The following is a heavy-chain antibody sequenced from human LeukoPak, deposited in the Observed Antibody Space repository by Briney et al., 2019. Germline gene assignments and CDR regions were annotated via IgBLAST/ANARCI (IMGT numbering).Heavy chain of an antibody. Sequence: SETLSLTCTVSGGSISSYYWSWIRQPPGKGLEWIGYIYYSGSTNYNPSLKSRVTISVDTSKNQFSLKLSSVTAADTAVYYCARAPIAVAGNWFDPWGQGTLVTVSS. V-gene: IGHV4-59*01. CDR2: IYYSGST. D-gene: IGHD6-19*01. CDR3: ARAPIAVAGNWFDP. CDR1: GGSISSYY. J-gene: IGHJ5*02.